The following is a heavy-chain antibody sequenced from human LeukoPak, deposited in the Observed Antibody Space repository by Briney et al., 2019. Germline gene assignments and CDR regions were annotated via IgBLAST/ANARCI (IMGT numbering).Heavy chain of an antibody. V-gene: IGHV1-24*01. Sequence: EASVKVSRKVSGYTLTELSMHWVRQAPGKGLEWMGGFDPEDGETIYAQKFQGRVTMTEDTSTDTAYMELSSLRSEDTAVYYCATDSSSGVLWFGELFGYWGQGTLVTVSS. CDR2: FDPEDGET. CDR3: ATDSSSGVLWFGELFGY. CDR1: GYTLTELS. D-gene: IGHD3-10*01. J-gene: IGHJ4*02.